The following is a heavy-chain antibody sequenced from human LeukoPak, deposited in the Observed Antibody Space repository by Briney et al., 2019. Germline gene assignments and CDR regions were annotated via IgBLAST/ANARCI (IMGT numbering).Heavy chain of an antibody. CDR1: GFTFSDYY. CDR2: ISSSGSTI. J-gene: IGHJ6*02. V-gene: IGHV3-11*04. Sequence: GGSLRLSCAASGFTFSDYYMSWIRQAPGKGLEWASYISSSGSTIYYADSVKGRFTISRDNAKNSLYLQMNSLRAEDTAVYYCARDGDYYDSSGRIRPLDYYYGMDVWGQGTTVTVSS. CDR3: ARDGDYYDSSGRIRPLDYYYGMDV. D-gene: IGHD3-22*01.